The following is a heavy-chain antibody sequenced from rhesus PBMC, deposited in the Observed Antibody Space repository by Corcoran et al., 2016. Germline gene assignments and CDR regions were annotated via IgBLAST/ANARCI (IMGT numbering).Heavy chain of an antibody. CDR1: GFTFSNYG. Sequence: EVKVVETGGGLVQPGGSLKLSCAASGFTFSNYGMSWVRQAPGPGLEWVSTINSGGDGTYYADSVKGRFTISRDNSKNTLSLQMNSLKTEDAAVYYCAKHGDTYVWAFDYWGQGVLVTVSS. CDR3: AKHGDTYVWAFDY. D-gene: IGHD1-38*01. CDR2: INSGGDGT. J-gene: IGHJ4*01. V-gene: IGHV3S5*01.